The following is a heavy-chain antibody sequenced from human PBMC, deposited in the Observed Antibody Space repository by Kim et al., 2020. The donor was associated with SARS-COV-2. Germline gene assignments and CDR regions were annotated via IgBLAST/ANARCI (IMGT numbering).Heavy chain of an antibody. Sequence: ASVKVSCKASGYTFTSYAMHWVRQAPGQRLEWMGWINAGNGNTKYSQKFQGRVTITRDTSASTAYMELSSLRSEDTAVYYCARDPLHYGDYQPMFWPVPVNWVDPWGQGTLVTVSS. V-gene: IGHV1-3*01. J-gene: IGHJ5*02. CDR1: GYTFTSYA. D-gene: IGHD4-17*01. CDR2: INAGNGNT. CDR3: ARDPLHYGDYQPMFWPVPVNWVDP.